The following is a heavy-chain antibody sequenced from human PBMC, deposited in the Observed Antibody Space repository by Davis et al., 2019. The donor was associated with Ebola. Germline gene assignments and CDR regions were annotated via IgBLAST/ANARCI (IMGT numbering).Heavy chain of an antibody. CDR1: GFTFSNYD. CDR2: ISASEGHT. Sequence: GESLKISCAASGFTFSNYDMSWVRHVPGKGLEWVSTISASEGHTHYSDSVRGRFTISRDNSKNTLYLQMNSLRADDTAVYYCAKWSPYGETAGALDIWGQGTMVTVSS. V-gene: IGHV3-23*01. J-gene: IGHJ3*02. CDR3: AKWSPYGETAGALDI. D-gene: IGHD2-21*02.